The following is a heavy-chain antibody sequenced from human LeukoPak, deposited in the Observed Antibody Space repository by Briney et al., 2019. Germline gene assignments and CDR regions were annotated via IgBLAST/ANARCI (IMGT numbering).Heavy chain of an antibody. Sequence: SVRVSCKASGGTFSSYAISWVRQAPGQGLEWMGGIIPIFGTANYAQKFQGRVTITADESTSTAYMELSSLRSEDTAVYYCARGGTGTTALGYWGQGTLVTVSS. CDR1: GGTFSSYA. CDR3: ARGGTGTTALGY. D-gene: IGHD1-1*01. V-gene: IGHV1-69*13. J-gene: IGHJ4*02. CDR2: IIPIFGTA.